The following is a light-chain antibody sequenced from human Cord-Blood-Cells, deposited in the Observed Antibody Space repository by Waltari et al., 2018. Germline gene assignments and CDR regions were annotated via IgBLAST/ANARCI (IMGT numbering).Light chain of an antibody. CDR3: SSYTSSSTVV. V-gene: IGLV2-18*02. Sequence: QSALTQPPPVSGSPGQSVTLSCTGTSSVVGRYNRVPWYQQPPGTAPKLMIYEVSNRPSGVPDRFSGSKSGNTASLTISGLQAEDEADYYCSSYTSSSTVVFGGGTKLTVL. J-gene: IGLJ2*01. CDR2: EVS. CDR1: SSVVGRYNR.